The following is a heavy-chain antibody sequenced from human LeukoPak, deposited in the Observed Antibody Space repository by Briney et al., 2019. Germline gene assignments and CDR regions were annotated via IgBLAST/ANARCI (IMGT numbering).Heavy chain of an antibody. V-gene: IGHV3-21*01. J-gene: IGHJ4*02. CDR3: ARDLSPLGYCSGGGCTEEDY. CDR1: GFTFSSYS. Sequence: PGGSLRLSCAASGFTFSSYSMNWVRQAPGKGLEWVSSVSSSSSYIYYADSVKGRFTISRDNAKNSLYLQMNSLRAEDTAVYYCARDLSPLGYCSGGGCTEEDYWGQGTLVTVSS. D-gene: IGHD2-15*01. CDR2: VSSSSSYI.